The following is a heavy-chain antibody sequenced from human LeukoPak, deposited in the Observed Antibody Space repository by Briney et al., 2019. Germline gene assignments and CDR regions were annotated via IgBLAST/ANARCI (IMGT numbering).Heavy chain of an antibody. Sequence: QPGGSLRLSCAASGFTFSSYGMHWVRQAPGKGLEWVAVISYDGSNKYYADSVKGRFTISRDNSKNTLYLQMNSLRAEDTAVYYCAKDLIVVVIRGGMDVWGQGTTVTVSS. V-gene: IGHV3-30*18. J-gene: IGHJ6*02. CDR1: GFTFSSYG. CDR3: AKDLIVVVIRGGMDV. CDR2: ISYDGSNK. D-gene: IGHD3-22*01.